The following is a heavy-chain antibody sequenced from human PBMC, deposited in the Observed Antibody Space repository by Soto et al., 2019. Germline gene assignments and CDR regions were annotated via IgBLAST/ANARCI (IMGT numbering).Heavy chain of an antibody. J-gene: IGHJ4*01. D-gene: IGHD2-15*01. CDR1: GGSTSSGGHY. CDR2: ISYTGKT. CDR3: ARGSVVVVAATLTYRYYFDS. V-gene: IGHV4-39*01. Sequence: SETLSLTCSVSGGSTSSGGHYWGWVRQPPGKGLEWIGSISYTGKTYSAPSVKSRVTISVDPSKNQFSLRLTSVTAADTGLYYCARGSVVVVAATLTYRYYFDSWGQGTLVTVS.